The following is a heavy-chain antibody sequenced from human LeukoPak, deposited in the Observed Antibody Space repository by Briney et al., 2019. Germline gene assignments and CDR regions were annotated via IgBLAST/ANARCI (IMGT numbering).Heavy chain of an antibody. CDR1: GYTFTSYD. CDR2: MSPNSGDT. J-gene: IGHJ4*02. CDR3: ARGPPNWGYDY. Sequence: ASVKVSFKASGYTFTSYDFNWVRQATGQRPEWMGWMSPNSGDTGYAQKFQDRVTMTRNTSISTAYMELSSLRSDDTAVYYCARGPPNWGYDYWGPGTLVTVSS. D-gene: IGHD7-27*01. V-gene: IGHV1-8*01.